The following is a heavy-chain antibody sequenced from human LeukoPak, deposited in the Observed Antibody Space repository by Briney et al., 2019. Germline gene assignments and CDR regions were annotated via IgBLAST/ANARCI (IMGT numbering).Heavy chain of an antibody. CDR3: AKDPPRTYYYDSSPDY. D-gene: IGHD3-22*01. J-gene: IGHJ4*02. CDR2: ISYDGSNK. V-gene: IGHV3-30*18. Sequence: GRSLRLSCAASGFTFSSYGMHWVRQAPGKGLEWVAVISYDGSNKYYADSVKGRFTISRDNSKNTLYLQMNSLRAEDTAVYYCAKDPPRTYYYDSSPDYWGQGTLVTVSS. CDR1: GFTFSSYG.